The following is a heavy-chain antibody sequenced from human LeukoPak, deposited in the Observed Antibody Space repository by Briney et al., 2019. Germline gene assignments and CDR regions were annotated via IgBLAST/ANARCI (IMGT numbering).Heavy chain of an antibody. CDR1: GYTFTSYG. V-gene: IGHV1-18*01. D-gene: IGHD1-7*01. CDR3: ARTYNWNSPYYFDY. CDR2: ISAYNGNT. Sequence: ASVKVSCKASGYTFTSYGISWVRQAPGQGLERMGWISAYNGNTNYAQKLQGRVTMTTDTSTSTAYMELRSLGSDDTAVYYCARTYNWNSPYYFDYWGQGTLVTVSS. J-gene: IGHJ4*02.